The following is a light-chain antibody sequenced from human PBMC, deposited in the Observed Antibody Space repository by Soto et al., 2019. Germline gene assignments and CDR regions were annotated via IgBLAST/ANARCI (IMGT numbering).Light chain of an antibody. J-gene: IGKJ4*01. Sequence: DIQMTQAQSSLSASVGDRVTITCQASQDITNYLHWFQQKPGKAPKLLIYDASNLETGVPSRFSGSGSGTDFTFTISSLQPEDIATYYCQQYDNLPLTFGGGTKVDIK. CDR3: QQYDNLPLT. CDR1: QDITNY. V-gene: IGKV1-33*01. CDR2: DAS.